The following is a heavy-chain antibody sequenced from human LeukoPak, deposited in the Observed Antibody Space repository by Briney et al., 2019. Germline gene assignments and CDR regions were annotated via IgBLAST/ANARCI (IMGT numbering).Heavy chain of an antibody. CDR2: ISTDGSST. D-gene: IGHD5-12*01. CDR3: ARELYSGYGGDY. CDR1: GFTFSSYW. Sequence: PGGSLRLSCAASGFTFSSYWMHWVRQAPGKGLVWVSRISTDGSSTSYADSVKGRFTISRDNAKNTLYLQMNSLRAEDTAVYYCARELYSGYGGDYWGQGTLVTVSP. J-gene: IGHJ4*02. V-gene: IGHV3-74*01.